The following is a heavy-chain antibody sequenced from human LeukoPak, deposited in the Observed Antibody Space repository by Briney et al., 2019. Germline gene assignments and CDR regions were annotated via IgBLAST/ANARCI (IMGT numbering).Heavy chain of an antibody. CDR3: AKDPRYYDSSGYYRYYFDY. CDR2: ISGSGGST. D-gene: IGHD3-22*01. V-gene: IGHV3-23*01. J-gene: IGHJ4*02. CDR1: GLTFSSYA. Sequence: GGSLRLSCAASGLTFSSYAMSWVRQAPGKGLEWVSAISGSGGSTYYADSVKGRFTISRDNSKNTLYLQMNSLRAEDTAVYYCAKDPRYYDSSGYYRYYFDYWGQGTLVTVSS.